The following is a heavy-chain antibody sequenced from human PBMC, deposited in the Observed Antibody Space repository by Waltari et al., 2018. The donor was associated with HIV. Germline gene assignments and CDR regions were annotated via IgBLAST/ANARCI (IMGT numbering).Heavy chain of an antibody. Sequence: QVQLVQSGAEVKKPGASVKVSCKASGYTFTGYYMHWVRQAPGQGLEWMGWINPNSGGTNYAQKFQGRFTMARDTSISTAYMELSRLRSDDTAVYFCAKDRSGVTGDPTDAFDIWGQGTMVTVSS. D-gene: IGHD7-27*01. CDR1: GYTFTGYY. CDR3: AKDRSGVTGDPTDAFDI. CDR2: INPNSGGT. J-gene: IGHJ3*02. V-gene: IGHV1-2*02.